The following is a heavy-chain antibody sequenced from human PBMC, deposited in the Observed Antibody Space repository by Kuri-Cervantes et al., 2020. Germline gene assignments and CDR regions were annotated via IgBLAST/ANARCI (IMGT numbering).Heavy chain of an antibody. D-gene: IGHD6-19*01. Sequence: GESLKISCAASGFTFSSYSMNWVRQAPGKGLEWVSSISSSSSYIYYADSVKGRFTISRDNAKNSLYLQMNSLRAEDTAVYYCAKDLIGSGWYYFDYWGQGTLVTVSS. CDR1: GFTFSSYS. J-gene: IGHJ4*02. CDR2: ISSSSSYI. CDR3: AKDLIGSGWYYFDY. V-gene: IGHV3-21*04.